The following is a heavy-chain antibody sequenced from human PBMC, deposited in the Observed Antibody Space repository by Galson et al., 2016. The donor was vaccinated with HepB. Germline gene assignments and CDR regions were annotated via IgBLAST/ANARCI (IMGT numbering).Heavy chain of an antibody. CDR1: GCTFASYN. Sequence: LILPCSAAGCTFASYNMNWFLQPPGRGLEWLAYIISSSTNIHYADSVKGRFTISRDNGRKSLYLQMSSLTDEDTAVYYCARGGCYPPFAYWGQGTLVTVSS. D-gene: IGHD2-15*01. CDR2: IISSSTNI. CDR3: ARGGCYPPFAY. J-gene: IGHJ4*02. V-gene: IGHV3-48*02.